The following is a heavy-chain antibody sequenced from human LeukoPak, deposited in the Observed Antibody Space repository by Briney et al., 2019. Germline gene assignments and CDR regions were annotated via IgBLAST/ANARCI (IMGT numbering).Heavy chain of an antibody. CDR3: ARRAVAVLSAFDI. J-gene: IGHJ3*02. CDR1: GGSISSGGYS. Sequence: SETLSLTCAVSGGSISSGGYSWSWVRQPPGKGLEWIGEIYHSGSTNYNPSLKSRVTISVDKSKNQFSLKLSSVTAADTAVYYCARRAVAVLSAFDIWGQGTMVTVSS. D-gene: IGHD6-19*01. CDR2: IYHSGST. V-gene: IGHV4-30-2*01.